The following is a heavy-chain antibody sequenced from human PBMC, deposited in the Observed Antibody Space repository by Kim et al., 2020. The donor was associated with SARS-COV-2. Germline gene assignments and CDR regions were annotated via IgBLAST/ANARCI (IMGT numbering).Heavy chain of an antibody. CDR3: ARGPAIVVIPPAAKYGTRYYYYMDV. D-gene: IGHD2-2*01. Sequence: SETLSLTCAVYRGSFSGYYWSWIRQPPGKGLEWIGEINHGGSTNYNPSLKSRVTISVDTSKNQFSLKLSSVTAADTAVYYCARGPAIVVIPPAAKYGTRYYYYMDVWGKGTTVTVSS. CDR1: RGSFSGYY. J-gene: IGHJ6*03. CDR2: INHGGST. V-gene: IGHV4-34*01.